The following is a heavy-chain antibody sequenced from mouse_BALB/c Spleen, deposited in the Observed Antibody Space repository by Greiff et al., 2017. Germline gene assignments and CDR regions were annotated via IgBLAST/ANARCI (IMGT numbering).Heavy chain of an antibody. J-gene: IGHJ4*01. CDR3: AIYRYDWGGYAMDY. CDR1: GFSLSRYS. CDR2: IWGGGST. Sequence: VKLVESGPGLVAPSQSLSITCTVSGFSLSRYSVHWVRQPPGKGLEWLGMIWGGGSTDYNSALKSRLSISKDNSKSQVFLKMNSLQTDDTAMYYCAIYRYDWGGYAMDYWGQGTSVTVSS. V-gene: IGHV2-6-4*01. D-gene: IGHD2-14*01.